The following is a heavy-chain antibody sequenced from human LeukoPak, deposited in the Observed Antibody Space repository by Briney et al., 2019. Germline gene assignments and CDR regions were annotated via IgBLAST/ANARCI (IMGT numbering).Heavy chain of an antibody. D-gene: IGHD5-18*01. Sequence: GGSLRLSCAASGFTFSEHYMDWVRQAPGKGLEWVGRIKSKTDGGTTDYAAPVKGRFTISRDDSKNTLYLQMNSLKTEDTAVYYCTTRRALDLTGYSYGYLWDYWGQGTLVTVSS. J-gene: IGHJ4*02. CDR1: GFTFSEHY. CDR2: IKSKTDGGTT. V-gene: IGHV3-15*07. CDR3: TTRRALDLTGYSYGYLWDY.